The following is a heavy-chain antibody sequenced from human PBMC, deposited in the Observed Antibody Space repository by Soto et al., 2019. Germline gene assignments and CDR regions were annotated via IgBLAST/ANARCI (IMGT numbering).Heavy chain of an antibody. D-gene: IGHD6-13*01. V-gene: IGHV3-11*01. Sequence: GGSLRLSCAASGFTFSDYYMSWIRQAPGKELDWVSYISSSGSTIYYADSVKGRFTVSRDNAKNSLYLQMNSLRAEDTAMYYCARDRMYSSSWYSYWGQGTPVTVSS. J-gene: IGHJ4*02. CDR3: ARDRMYSSSWYSY. CDR1: GFTFSDYY. CDR2: ISSSGSTI.